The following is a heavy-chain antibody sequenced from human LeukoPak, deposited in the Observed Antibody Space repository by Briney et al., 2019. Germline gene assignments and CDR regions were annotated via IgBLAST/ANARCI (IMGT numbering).Heavy chain of an antibody. J-gene: IGHJ4*02. D-gene: IGHD3-22*01. CDR3: ARAARNDYYDSRGYYGGILYYFDY. V-gene: IGHV4-61*02. Sequence: SQTLSLTCTVFGGSICSGSYCWGWTRRPAGKGLEWIGRFYSRGSNNYNPSLKSRVTISVDTSKNQYSLKLSSVTAADTAVYYCARAARNDYYDSRGYYGGILYYFDYWGQGTLV. CDR2: FYSRGSN. CDR1: GGSICSGSYC.